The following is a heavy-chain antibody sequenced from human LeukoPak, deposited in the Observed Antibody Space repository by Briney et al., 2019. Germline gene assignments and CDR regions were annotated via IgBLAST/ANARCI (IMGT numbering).Heavy chain of an antibody. Sequence: SETLSLTCAVSVGSISSGNWWSWVRQSPGKGLEWIGEVYHNGTPNYNPSLKSRVTISADTFKNHYSLKLTSVTAADTAVYYCATAPILRGEAGEQYKYGMDVWGQGTTVIVSS. D-gene: IGHD1-1*01. CDR2: VYHNGTP. J-gene: IGHJ6*02. CDR3: ATAPILRGEAGEQYKYGMDV. V-gene: IGHV4-4*02. CDR1: VGSISSGNW.